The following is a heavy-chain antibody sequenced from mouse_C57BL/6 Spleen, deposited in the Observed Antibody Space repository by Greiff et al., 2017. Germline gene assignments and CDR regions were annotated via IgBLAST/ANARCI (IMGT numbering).Heavy chain of an antibody. CDR1: GYAFSSSW. CDR2: IYPGDGDT. CDR3: ARADTTVVSPRFDV. D-gene: IGHD1-1*01. V-gene: IGHV1-82*01. Sequence: QVQLQQSGPELVKPGASVKISCKASGYAFSSSWMNWVKQRPGKGLEWIGRIYPGDGDTNYNGKFKGKATLTADKSSSTAYMQLSSLTSEDSAVYFCARADTTVVSPRFDVWGTGTPGTVSS. J-gene: IGHJ1*03.